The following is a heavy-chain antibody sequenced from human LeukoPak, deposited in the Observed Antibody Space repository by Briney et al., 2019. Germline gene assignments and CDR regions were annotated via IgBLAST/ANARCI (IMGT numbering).Heavy chain of an antibody. CDR1: GGTFSSYA. CDR2: IIPILGIA. V-gene: IGHV1-69*04. CDR3: ARVGGYSGYDVLDY. Sequence: ASVKVSCKASGGTFSSYAISWVRQAPGQGLEWMGRIIPILGIANYAQKFQGRVTITADKSTSTAYMELSSLRSEDTAVYYCARVGGYSGYDVLDYWGQGTLVTVSS. D-gene: IGHD5-12*01. J-gene: IGHJ4*02.